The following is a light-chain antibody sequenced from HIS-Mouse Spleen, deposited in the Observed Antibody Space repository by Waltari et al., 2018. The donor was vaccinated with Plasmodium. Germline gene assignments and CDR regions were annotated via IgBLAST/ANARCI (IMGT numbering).Light chain of an antibody. CDR2: AAS. V-gene: IGKV1-8*01. Sequence: AIRMTQSPSSFSASTGDRVPITCRASQGISSYLAWYQQKPGKAPKLLIYAASTLQSGVPSRFRSSGSGTDFTLTISCLQSEDFATYYCQQYYSYPFTFGPGTKVDIK. J-gene: IGKJ3*01. CDR1: QGISSY. CDR3: QQYYSYPFT.